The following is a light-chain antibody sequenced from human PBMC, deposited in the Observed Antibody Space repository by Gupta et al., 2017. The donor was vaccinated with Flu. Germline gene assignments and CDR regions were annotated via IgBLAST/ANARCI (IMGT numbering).Light chain of an antibody. CDR2: STS. J-gene: IGKJ2*01. CDR3: QQYYASPFN. V-gene: IGKV3-20*01. CDR1: QTLTGTY. Sequence: EIVLTPSPGTLSLSPGERATLSCRASQTLTGTYLAWYQQKPATVPRLVIHSTSSRATGSPDRFSGSGSGTDFTLTISRLEPEDFAVYYCQQYYASPFNFGQGTKLEIK.